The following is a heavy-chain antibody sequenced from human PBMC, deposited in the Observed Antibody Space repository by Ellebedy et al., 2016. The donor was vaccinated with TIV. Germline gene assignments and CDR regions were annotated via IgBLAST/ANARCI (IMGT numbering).Heavy chain of an antibody. J-gene: IGHJ5*02. Sequence: GESLKISCAASGFTFSGYYMSWFRQAPGKGPEWVSYISYSGDLMYYADSVKGRFTISRENAKNALFLQMDGLRVDDSAVYYCVGFGVFNLWGQGAPVTVSS. CDR1: GFTFSGYY. D-gene: IGHD3-3*01. CDR3: VGFGVFNL. V-gene: IGHV3-11*04. CDR2: ISYSGDLM.